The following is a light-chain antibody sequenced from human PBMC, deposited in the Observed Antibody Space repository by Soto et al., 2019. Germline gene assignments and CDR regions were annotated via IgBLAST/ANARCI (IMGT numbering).Light chain of an antibody. CDR1: HNIERW. CDR2: DDS. J-gene: IGKJ1*01. CDR3: QQFANSWT. Sequence: IQMTQSPSTLPASVGDRVTITCRASHNIERWMAWYQQKPGKAPSLLIFDDSTLHSGVPSRFSGSGSGTEFTLTISSLQPDDFATYYCQQFANSWTFGPGTKVEIK. V-gene: IGKV1-5*01.